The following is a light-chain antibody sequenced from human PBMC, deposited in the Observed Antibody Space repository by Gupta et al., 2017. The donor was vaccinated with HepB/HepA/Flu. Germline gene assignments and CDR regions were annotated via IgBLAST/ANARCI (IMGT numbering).Light chain of an antibody. CDR2: RNN. V-gene: IGLV1-47*01. CDR1: SSNIGFNY. CDR3: AAWDDSLSGWV. J-gene: IGLJ3*02. Sequence: HSVLTQPPSASGTPGQRVTISCSGSSSNIGFNYISWYQQPPGTAPKLLIYRNNQRPSGVPDRFSGSKSGTSASLAISGLRSEDEADYYCAAWDDSLSGWVFGGGTKLTVL.